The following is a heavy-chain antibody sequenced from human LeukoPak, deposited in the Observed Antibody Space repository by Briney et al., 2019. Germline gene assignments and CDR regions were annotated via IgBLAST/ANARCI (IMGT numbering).Heavy chain of an antibody. CDR1: GASISSGDYY. J-gene: IGHJ4*02. Sequence: TLSLTCTVSGASISSGDYYWSWIRQPPGKGLEYLGYIHYSGSTYYNPPLKSRVTISVDTSKNQFSLTLSSVTAADTAVYYCARERSGSYYENFDYWGQGTLVTVSS. D-gene: IGHD3-10*01. V-gene: IGHV4-30-4*01. CDR3: ARERSGSYYENFDY. CDR2: IHYSGST.